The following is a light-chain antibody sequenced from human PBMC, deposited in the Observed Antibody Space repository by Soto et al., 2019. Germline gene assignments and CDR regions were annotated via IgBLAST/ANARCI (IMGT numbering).Light chain of an antibody. V-gene: IGKV3-20*01. J-gene: IGKJ1*01. CDR2: GAS. CDR1: QSVSSIY. CDR3: QQYGSSGWT. Sequence: EIVMTQSPATLSLSPGERATLSCRASQSVSSIYLAWYQQKPGQAPRLLIYGASSRATGIPDRFSGSGSGTDFTLTISRLEPEDFAVYYCQQYGSSGWTFGQGTKVEIK.